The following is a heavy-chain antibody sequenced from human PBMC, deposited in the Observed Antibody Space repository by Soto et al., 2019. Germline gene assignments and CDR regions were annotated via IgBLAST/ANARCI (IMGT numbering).Heavy chain of an antibody. CDR1: GFTFSNYA. Sequence: PGGSLRLSCAASGFTFSNYAMNWVRQAPWKGLEWVAIISCDGSSKYYADSVKGRFTISRDNSKNTLYLQMNSLRAEDTAVYYCARTDGWGQGTLVTVSS. J-gene: IGHJ4*02. CDR3: ARTDG. V-gene: IGHV3-33*08. CDR2: ISCDGSSK.